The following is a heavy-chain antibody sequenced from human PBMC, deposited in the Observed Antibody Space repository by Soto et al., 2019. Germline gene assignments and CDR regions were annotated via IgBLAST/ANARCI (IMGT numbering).Heavy chain of an antibody. J-gene: IGHJ2*01. V-gene: IGHV4-34*01. CDR3: AGGPRYWSFAL. CDR1: GGSSRAYH. CDR2: FSYSGSL. Sequence: SETLSLTCSVYGGSSRAYHWSWIRQSPGEGLEWIGEFSYSGSLNYNPSLKRRVAVSLDTSTDHFSLTMTSVTAADTGVYFCAGGPRYWSFALWGRGTLVTVSS. D-gene: IGHD1-20*01.